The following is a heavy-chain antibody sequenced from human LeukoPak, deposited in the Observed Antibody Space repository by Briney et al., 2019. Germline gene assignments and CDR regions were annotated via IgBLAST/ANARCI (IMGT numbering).Heavy chain of an antibody. Sequence: GGSLRLSCAASGFTFSSYAMSWVRQAPGKGLEWVSAIRGSGGSTYYADPVKGRFTISRDNSKNTLYLKMNSLRAEDTAVYYCAKDVWFGELLSGPWGQGTLVTVSS. CDR1: GFTFSSYA. V-gene: IGHV3-23*01. CDR3: AKDVWFGELLSGP. J-gene: IGHJ5*02. CDR2: IRGSGGST. D-gene: IGHD3-10*01.